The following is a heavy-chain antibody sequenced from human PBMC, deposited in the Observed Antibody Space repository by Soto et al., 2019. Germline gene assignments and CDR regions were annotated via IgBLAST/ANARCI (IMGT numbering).Heavy chain of an antibody. J-gene: IGHJ4*02. CDR3: ARAVAGLDFDY. Sequence: HVQLQESGPGLVKPSGTLSFTCAVSNGSISSSNWWNWVRQPPGMELEWIGEIYHTGSTNYNPSLKSRVTISVDTSKNQFSLRLNSVTAADTAVYYCARAVAGLDFDYWGQGTLVTVSS. V-gene: IGHV4-4*02. D-gene: IGHD6-19*01. CDR1: NGSISSSNW. CDR2: IYHTGST.